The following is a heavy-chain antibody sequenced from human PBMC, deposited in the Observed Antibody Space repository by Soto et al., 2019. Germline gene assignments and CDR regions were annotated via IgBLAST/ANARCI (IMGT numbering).Heavy chain of an antibody. CDR1: GVSIHNSHSF. Sequence: SETLSLTCXVSGVSIHNSHSFCAWIRQPPGKGLQFIASVYHNGGAHYNSSLKSRVTISVDTANNQVSLRMRSLTAADTAFYYCGRVVEGATRHTDPDSWGQGILVTVSS. CDR3: GRVVEGATRHTDPDS. CDR2: VYHNGGA. V-gene: IGHV4-39*01. D-gene: IGHD2-21*01. J-gene: IGHJ5*01.